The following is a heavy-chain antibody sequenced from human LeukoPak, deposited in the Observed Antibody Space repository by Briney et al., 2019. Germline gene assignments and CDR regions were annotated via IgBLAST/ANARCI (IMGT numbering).Heavy chain of an antibody. D-gene: IGHD6-13*01. CDR1: GFTSSSFG. CDR3: AREGLYSSPDFDY. J-gene: IGHJ4*02. CDR2: ISSSSSYI. V-gene: IGHV3-21*01. Sequence: GGSLRLSCAASGFTSSSFGINWVRQAPGKGRGWVSPISSSSSYIYYADSLKGRFTISRDNAKNSLFLQINSLRAEDTAVYYCAREGLYSSPDFDYWGQGTLVTVSS.